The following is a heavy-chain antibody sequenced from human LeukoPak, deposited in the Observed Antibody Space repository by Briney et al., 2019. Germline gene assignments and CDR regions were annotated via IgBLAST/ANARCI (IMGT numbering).Heavy chain of an antibody. CDR1: GFXFSDYH. Sequence: PGGSLRLSCVATGFXFSDYHMIWLRQAPGKGLEWLSYLTDSSGFTNYADSVKGRFTISRDNAKNSLYLQMNSLRADDTAVYYCARDLAADKRAMDVWGQGTTVTVSS. CDR2: LTDSSGFT. D-gene: IGHD6-13*01. CDR3: ARDLAADKRAMDV. V-gene: IGHV3-11*05. J-gene: IGHJ6*02.